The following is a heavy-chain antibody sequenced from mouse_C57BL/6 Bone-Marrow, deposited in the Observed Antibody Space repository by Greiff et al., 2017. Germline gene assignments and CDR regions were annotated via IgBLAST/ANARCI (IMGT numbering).Heavy chain of an antibody. CDR2: IHPNSGST. V-gene: IGHV1-64*01. CDR1: GYTFTSYW. CDR3: ARYPSYYAMDY. Sequence: VKLQQSGAELVKPGASVKLSCKASGYTFTSYWMHWVKQRPGQGLEWIGMIHPNSGSTNYNEKFKSKATLTVDKSSSTAYMQLSSLTSEDSAVYYCARYPSYYAMDYWGQGTSVTVSS. J-gene: IGHJ4*01.